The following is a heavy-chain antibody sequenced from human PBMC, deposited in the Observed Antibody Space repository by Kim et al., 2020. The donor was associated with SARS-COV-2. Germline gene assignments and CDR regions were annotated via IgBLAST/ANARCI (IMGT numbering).Heavy chain of an antibody. D-gene: IGHD3-10*01. CDR1: GGSFSGYY. CDR2: INHSGST. J-gene: IGHJ4*02. V-gene: IGHV4-34*01. CDR3: ARGVIYFHGSGSYYFLFDY. Sequence: SETLSLTCAVYGGSFSGYYWSWIRQPPGKGLEWIGEINHSGSTNYNPSLKSRVTISVDTSKNQFSLKLSSVTAADTAVYYCARGVIYFHGSGSYYFLFDYWGQGTLVTVSS.